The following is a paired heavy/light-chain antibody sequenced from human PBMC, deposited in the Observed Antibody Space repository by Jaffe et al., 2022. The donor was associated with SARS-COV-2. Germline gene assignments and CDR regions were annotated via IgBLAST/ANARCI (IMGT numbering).Heavy chain of an antibody. CDR3: ARYNLNGFGFFDF. V-gene: IGHV3-7*01. CDR1: GFTFSSYW. D-gene: IGHD1-1*01. CDR2: IKQDGSEK. J-gene: IGHJ4*02. Sequence: EVQLVESGGGLVQPGGSLRLSCAASGFTFSSYWMGWVRQAPGKGLEWVANIKQDGSEKYYVDSLKGRFTISRDNAKNSLYLQVYSLRGDDTAVYYCARYNLNGFGFFDFWGQGTLVSVSS.
Light chain of an antibody. J-gene: IGKJ2*01. V-gene: IGKV4-1*01. Sequence: DIVMTQSPDSLAVSLGERATINCRSSQSVLYNSDNKNYLAWYQQKAGQPPKLLIYWASTRESGVPDRISGSGSGTDFTLTISSLQAEDVAVYYCQQYYSVPQTFGQGTKLEI. CDR1: QSVLYNSDNKNY. CDR3: QQYYSVPQT. CDR2: WAS.